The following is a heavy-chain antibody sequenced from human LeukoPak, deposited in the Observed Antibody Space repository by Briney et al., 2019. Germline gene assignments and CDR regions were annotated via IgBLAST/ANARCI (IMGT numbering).Heavy chain of an antibody. CDR2: IKQDGSEK. CDR1: GFTFSSHW. D-gene: IGHD3-22*01. V-gene: IGHV3-7*01. Sequence: PGGSLRLSCAVSGFTFSSHWMSWVRRAPGKGLEWVANIKQDGSEKYYVDSVKGRFTISRDNAKNSLYLQMNSLRAEDTAVYYCARPSYYYDSSGYYAFDYWGQGTLVTVSS. J-gene: IGHJ4*02. CDR3: ARPSYYYDSSGYYAFDY.